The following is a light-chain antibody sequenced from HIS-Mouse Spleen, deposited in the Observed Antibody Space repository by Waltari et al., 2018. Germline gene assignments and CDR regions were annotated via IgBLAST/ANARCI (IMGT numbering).Light chain of an antibody. J-gene: IGLJ3*02. V-gene: IGLV7-43*01. CDR2: STS. CDR3: LLYYGGAQLV. Sequence: QTVVTHEPSLTVSPGGTVTLTCASRTGAVTSGYYPNWFQQQPGQAPSALIYSTSNNHSWTPDRFSGSLLGGKAALTLSGVQPEDEAEYYCLLYYGGAQLVFGGGTKLTVL. CDR1: TGAVTSGYY.